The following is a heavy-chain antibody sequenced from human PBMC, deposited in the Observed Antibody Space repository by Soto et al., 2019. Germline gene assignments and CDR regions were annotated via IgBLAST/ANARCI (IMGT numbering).Heavy chain of an antibody. CDR3: SSTYYYDSSGYYDFDY. CDR2: IIPIFGTA. Sequence: SVKVSCKASGGTFSSYAISWVRQAPGQGLEWMGGIIPIFGTANYAQKFQGRVTITADKSTSTAYMELSSLRSEDTAVYYCSSTYYYDSSGYYDFDYWGQGTLVTVSS. V-gene: IGHV1-69*06. J-gene: IGHJ4*02. D-gene: IGHD3-22*01. CDR1: GGTFSSYA.